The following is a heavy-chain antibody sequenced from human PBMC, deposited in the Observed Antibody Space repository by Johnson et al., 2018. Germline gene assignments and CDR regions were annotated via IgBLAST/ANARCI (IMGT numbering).Heavy chain of an antibody. CDR2: INVDGSST. CDR3: ARDRSGGWFDP. CDR1: GFTFSNYW. V-gene: IGHV3-74*01. D-gene: IGHD1-26*01. Sequence: VQLQESGGGLVQPGGSLRLSCAASGFTFSNYWMHWVRQAPGKGLVWVSHINVDGSSTTYADSVKGRFTISRNNAKNTLYLQMNSLRAEDTAVYYCARDRSGGWFDPWGQGTLVTVSS. J-gene: IGHJ5*02.